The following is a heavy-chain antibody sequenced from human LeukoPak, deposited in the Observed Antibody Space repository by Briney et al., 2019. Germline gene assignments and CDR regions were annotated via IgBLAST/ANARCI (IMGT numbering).Heavy chain of an antibody. Sequence: PGESLRLSCAASGFTFSSYEMNWVRQAPGKGLEWVSYITSDSTIYYADSVKGRFTISRDNAKNSLYLQMNSLRAEDTALYYCAREGVLRHNASDIWGQGTMVTVS. V-gene: IGHV3-48*03. CDR2: ITSDSTI. CDR1: GFTFSSYE. J-gene: IGHJ3*02. D-gene: IGHD2/OR15-2a*01. CDR3: AREGVLRHNASDI.